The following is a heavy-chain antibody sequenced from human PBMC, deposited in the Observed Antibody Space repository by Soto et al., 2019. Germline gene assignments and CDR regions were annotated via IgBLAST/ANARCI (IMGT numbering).Heavy chain of an antibody. CDR1: GYTLTELS. CDR3: ARYPALGYCSGGSCCSCFDY. V-gene: IGHV1-24*01. Sequence: ASVKVSCKVSGYTLTELSMHWVRQAPGKGLEWMGGFDPEDGETIYAQKFQGRVTMTEDTSTDTAYMELSSLRSEDTAVYYCARYPALGYCSGGSCCSCFDYWGQGTLVTVSS. D-gene: IGHD2-15*01. J-gene: IGHJ4*02. CDR2: FDPEDGET.